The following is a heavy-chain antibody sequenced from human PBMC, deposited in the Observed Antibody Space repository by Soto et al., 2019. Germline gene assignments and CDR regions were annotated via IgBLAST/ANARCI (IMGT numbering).Heavy chain of an antibody. CDR2: MYTSGNT. J-gene: IGHJ6*02. CDR3: ARMYNGGYYRPEGDYYFCGLYV. Sequence: QVQLQASGPGLVKPSETLSVTCSVSGASIRDHYWSWIRQPAGKGLEWIGRMYTSGNTKYNTSLKGRLSMSTDTSVNQVSLTLRSVTAADTAIYFCARMYNGGYYRPEGDYYFCGLYVWGQGTTVTVSS. V-gene: IGHV4-4*07. CDR1: GASIRDHY. D-gene: IGHD6-19*01.